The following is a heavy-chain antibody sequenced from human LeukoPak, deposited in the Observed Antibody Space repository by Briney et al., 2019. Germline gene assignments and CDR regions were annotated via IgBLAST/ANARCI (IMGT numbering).Heavy chain of an antibody. D-gene: IGHD5-12*01. J-gene: IGHJ4*02. CDR2: ISSSSSSI. CDR1: GFLFSTYP. V-gene: IGHV3-21*01. Sequence: GGSLRHSCAASGFLFSTYPVTWVRPAPGKGLEWVSSISSSSSSIYYAGSVKGRFTISRDNAKNSLYLQMNSLRAEDTAMYYCSRVRGAYDSLDYWGQGTLVTVSS. CDR3: SRVRGAYDSLDY.